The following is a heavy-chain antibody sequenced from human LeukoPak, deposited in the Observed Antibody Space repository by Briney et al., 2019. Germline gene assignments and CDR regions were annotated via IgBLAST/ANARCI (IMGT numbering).Heavy chain of an antibody. J-gene: IGHJ4*02. D-gene: IGHD3-3*01. V-gene: IGHV4-59*01. Sequence: SETLSLTCTVSGGSISSYYWSWLRQPPGKELEWIGYIHYSGSTNYNPSLKSRVTMSVDTSKNQFSLKLTSVTAADTAVYYCARSRGLYDFWSGYYTDYFDYWGQGTLVTVSS. CDR2: IHYSGST. CDR3: ARSRGLYDFWSGYYTDYFDY. CDR1: GGSISSYY.